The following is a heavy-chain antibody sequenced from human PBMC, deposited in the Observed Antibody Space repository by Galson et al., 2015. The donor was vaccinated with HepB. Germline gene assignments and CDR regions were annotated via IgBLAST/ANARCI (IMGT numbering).Heavy chain of an antibody. CDR1: GLTFRKYA. V-gene: IGHV3-33*01. CDR2: IWFDGKNK. CDR3: ASDYGSRVGDSGGFGV. Sequence: SLRLSCAASGLTFRKYAMHWVRQAPGKGLEWVAFIWFDGKNKDYADSVKGRFTISRDNSKNKVFLQMNSLRVDDTAIYYCASDYGSRVGDSGGFGVWGQGTMVTVSS. J-gene: IGHJ3*01. D-gene: IGHD1-26*01.